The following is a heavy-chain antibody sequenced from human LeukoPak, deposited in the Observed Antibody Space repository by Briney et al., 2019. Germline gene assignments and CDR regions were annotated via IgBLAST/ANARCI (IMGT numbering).Heavy chain of an antibody. CDR3: ARIPPLYCSTSSCYSRSFDF. V-gene: IGHV4-59*12. J-gene: IGHJ4*02. Sequence: SETLSLTCAVYGGSFSGYYWSWIRQPPGKGPEWIGYVYHSGSTKHNPSLKSRVTISEDTSVNQFSLRLSSVTAADTAVYYCARIPPLYCSTSSCYSRSFDFWGQGILVTVSS. CDR2: VYHSGST. D-gene: IGHD2-2*02. CDR1: GGSFSGYY.